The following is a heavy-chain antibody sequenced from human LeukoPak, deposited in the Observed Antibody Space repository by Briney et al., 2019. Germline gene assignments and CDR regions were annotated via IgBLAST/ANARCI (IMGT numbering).Heavy chain of an antibody. CDR1: GFTFSSYS. J-gene: IGHJ4*02. CDR2: ISSSSSPI. D-gene: IGHD3/OR15-3a*01. CDR3: AREPSGILGLDY. Sequence: GGSLRLSCAASGFTFSSYSMNWVRQAPGKGLEWVSYISSSSSPIYYADSRKGRFTISRDNAKNSLFLQMNSLRAEDTAVYYCAREPSGILGLDYWGQGTLVTVSS. V-gene: IGHV3-48*01.